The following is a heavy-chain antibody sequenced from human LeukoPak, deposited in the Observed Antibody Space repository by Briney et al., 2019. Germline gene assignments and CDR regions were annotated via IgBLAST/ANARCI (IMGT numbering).Heavy chain of an antibody. V-gene: IGHV3-74*01. Sequence: GGSLRLSCAVSGFTFSSYWMHWVRQAPGRGLEWVSHIKADVNTTHYADSVKGRFTISRDNAKNSLHLQMNSLRAEDTAVYYCARALYDSSGYYFDYWGQGTLVTVSS. CDR3: ARALYDSSGYYFDY. J-gene: IGHJ4*02. D-gene: IGHD3-22*01. CDR2: IKADVNTT. CDR1: GFTFSSYW.